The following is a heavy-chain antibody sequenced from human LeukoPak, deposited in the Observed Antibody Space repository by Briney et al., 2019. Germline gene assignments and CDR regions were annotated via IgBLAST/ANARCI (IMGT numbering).Heavy chain of an antibody. CDR1: GGTFSNHA. CDR3: ARLTGYSSSWYDDAFDI. Sequence: VASVKVSCKASGGTFSNHAISWVRQAPGQGLEWMGWINPNSGGTNYAQKFQGRVTMTRDTSISTAYMELSRLRSDDTAVYYCARLTGYSSSWYDDAFDIWGQGTMVTVSS. CDR2: INPNSGGT. J-gene: IGHJ3*02. V-gene: IGHV1-2*02. D-gene: IGHD6-13*01.